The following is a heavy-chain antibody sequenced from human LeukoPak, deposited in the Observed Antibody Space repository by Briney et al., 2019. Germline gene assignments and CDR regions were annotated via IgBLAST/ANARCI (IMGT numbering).Heavy chain of an antibody. CDR3: ARGSRNYYGSGSRRFDY. Sequence: SETLSLTCAVYGGSFSGYYWSWIRQPPGKGLEWIGEINHSGSTNYNPSLKSRGTISVDTSKNQSSLKLSSVTAADTAVYYCARGSRNYYGSGSRRFDYWGQGTLVTVSS. J-gene: IGHJ4*02. CDR1: GGSFSGYY. CDR2: INHSGST. V-gene: IGHV4-34*01. D-gene: IGHD3-10*01.